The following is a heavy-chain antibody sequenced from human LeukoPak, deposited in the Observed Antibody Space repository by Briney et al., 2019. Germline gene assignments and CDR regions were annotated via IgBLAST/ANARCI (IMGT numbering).Heavy chain of an antibody. CDR2: ISSSSSYI. D-gene: IGHD6-19*01. Sequence: PGRSLRLSCAASGFTFSSYTMNWVRQAPGKGLEWVSSISSSSSYIYYADSVKGRFTLSRDNAKNSLYLQMNSLRAEDTAVYYCARAFSSGWYNWFDPWGQGTLVTVSS. CDR3: ARAFSSGWYNWFDP. V-gene: IGHV3-21*01. CDR1: GFTFSSYT. J-gene: IGHJ5*02.